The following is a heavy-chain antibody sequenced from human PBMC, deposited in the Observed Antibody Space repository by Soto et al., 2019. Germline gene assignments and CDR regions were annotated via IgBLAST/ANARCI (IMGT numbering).Heavy chain of an antibody. J-gene: IGHJ4*02. D-gene: IGHD2-8*01. Sequence: SETLSLTCTVSGGSISSYYWSWIRQPPGKGLEWIGYIYYSGSTNYNPSLKSRVTISVDTSKNQFSLKLSSVTAADTAVYYCARVDCTNGVCYHFDYWGQGTLVTVSS. V-gene: IGHV4-59*01. CDR1: GGSISSYY. CDR2: IYYSGST. CDR3: ARVDCTNGVCYHFDY.